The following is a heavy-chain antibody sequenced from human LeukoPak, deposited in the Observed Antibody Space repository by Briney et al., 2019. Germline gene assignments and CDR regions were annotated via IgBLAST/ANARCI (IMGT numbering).Heavy chain of an antibody. CDR1: VGSISSYY. CDR3: ARDSLYSGYDSLDY. CDR2: IYTSGST. Sequence: NPSETLSLTCTVSVGSISSYYWSWIRQPAGKGLVWIVRIYTSGSTNYNPSLKSRVTMSVDTSKNQFSLKLSSVTAADTAVYYCARDSLYSGYDSLDYWGQGTLVTVSS. J-gene: IGHJ4*02. V-gene: IGHV4-4*07. D-gene: IGHD5-12*01.